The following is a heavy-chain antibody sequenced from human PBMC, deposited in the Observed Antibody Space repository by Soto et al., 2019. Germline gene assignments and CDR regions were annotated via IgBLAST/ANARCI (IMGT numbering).Heavy chain of an antibody. Sequence: PSETLSLTCAVYGGSFSGYYWSWIRQPPGKGLEWIGEINHSGSTNYNPSLKSRVTISVDTSKNQFSLKLSSVTAADTAVYYCARGSEVAGNWFDPWGQGTLVTVSS. J-gene: IGHJ5*02. CDR2: INHSGST. CDR3: ARGSEVAGNWFDP. CDR1: GGSFSGYY. V-gene: IGHV4-34*01. D-gene: IGHD6-19*01.